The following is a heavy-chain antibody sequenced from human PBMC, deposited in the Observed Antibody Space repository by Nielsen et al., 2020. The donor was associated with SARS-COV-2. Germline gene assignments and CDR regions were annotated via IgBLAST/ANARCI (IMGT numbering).Heavy chain of an antibody. CDR3: ARDTADVDTAMVLDY. D-gene: IGHD5-18*01. CDR1: GFTFSSYA. J-gene: IGHJ4*02. Sequence: GGSLRLSCAASGFTFSSYAMHWVRQAPGKGLEWVAVISYDGSNKYYADSVKGRFTISRDNSKNTLYLQMNSLRAEDTAVYYCARDTADVDTAMVLDYWGQGTLVTVSS. CDR2: ISYDGSNK. V-gene: IGHV3-30*04.